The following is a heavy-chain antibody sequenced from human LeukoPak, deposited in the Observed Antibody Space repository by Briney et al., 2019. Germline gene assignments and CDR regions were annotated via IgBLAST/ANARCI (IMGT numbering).Heavy chain of an antibody. CDR1: GFTFTTYY. D-gene: IGHD6-13*01. J-gene: IGHJ4*02. CDR3: ARETRGVPGAIAAVKGFDY. CDR2: INPSGGST. Sequence: ASVTVSCKSSGFTFTTYYMHGVRQPPGQGFEWMGIINPSGGSTSYTQKVQGRVTMTRDMSTSTVYMELSSLRSEDTAVYYCARETRGVPGAIAAVKGFDYWGQGTLVTVSS. V-gene: IGHV1-46*01.